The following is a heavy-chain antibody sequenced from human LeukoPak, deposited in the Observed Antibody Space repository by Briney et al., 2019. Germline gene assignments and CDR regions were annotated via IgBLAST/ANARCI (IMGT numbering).Heavy chain of an antibody. D-gene: IGHD3-10*01. CDR2: ITGSGGTT. CDR1: GFTFTIKA. Sequence: GGPLRLSCAPSGFTFTIKARTWARQAPGKGLEWVSSITGSGGTTYYADSVKGRFTISRDNSKNTLYLQMNSLRAEDTAVYYCANPGPYYYAWGQGTLVTVSS. V-gene: IGHV3-23*01. CDR3: ANPGPYYYA. J-gene: IGHJ5*02.